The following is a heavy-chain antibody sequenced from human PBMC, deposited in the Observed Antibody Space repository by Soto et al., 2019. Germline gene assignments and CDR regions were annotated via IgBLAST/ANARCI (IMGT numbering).Heavy chain of an antibody. CDR1: GGTFSSYT. D-gene: IGHD6-19*01. Sequence: ASVKVSCKASGGTFSSYTISWVRQAPGQGLEWMGRIIPILGIANYAQKFQGRVTITADKSTSTAYMELSSLRSEDTAVYYCAREDISGWYGFDYWGQGTLVTVSS. CDR3: AREDISGWYGFDY. V-gene: IGHV1-69*04. CDR2: IIPILGIA. J-gene: IGHJ4*02.